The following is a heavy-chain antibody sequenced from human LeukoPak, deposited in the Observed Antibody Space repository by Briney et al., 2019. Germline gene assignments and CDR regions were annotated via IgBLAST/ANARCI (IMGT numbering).Heavy chain of an antibody. V-gene: IGHV4-38-2*02. CDR3: ARGHLIFRAARSQNRVGYPKYYYYYMDV. Sequence: SETLSLTCTVSGYSISSGYYWGWIRQPPGKGLEWIGSIYHSGSTNYNPSLKSRVTISVDTSKNQFSLKLSSVTAADTAVYYCARGHLIFRAARSQNRVGYPKYYYYYMDVRGKGTTVTVSS. J-gene: IGHJ6*03. CDR2: IYHSGST. D-gene: IGHD6-6*01. CDR1: GYSISSGYY.